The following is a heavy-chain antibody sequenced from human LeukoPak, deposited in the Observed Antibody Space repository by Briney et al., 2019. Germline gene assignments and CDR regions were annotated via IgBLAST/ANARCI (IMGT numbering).Heavy chain of an antibody. V-gene: IGHV3-21*01. CDR3: ARDFPPQGPFGPAAYGSGNLPGAFDI. CDR2: ITTSSSYI. CDR1: GFTFSSYS. D-gene: IGHD3-10*01. J-gene: IGHJ3*02. Sequence: GGSLRLSCAASGFTFSSYSMNWVRQAPGKGLEWVSSITTSSSYIYYADPVKGRFTLSRDNAKNSLFLQMNSLRAEDTAVYYCARDFPPQGPFGPAAYGSGNLPGAFDIWGQGTMVTVSS.